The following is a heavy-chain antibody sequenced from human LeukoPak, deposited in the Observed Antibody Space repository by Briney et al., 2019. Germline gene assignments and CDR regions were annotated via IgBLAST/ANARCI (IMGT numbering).Heavy chain of an antibody. CDR2: IYTSGST. CDR1: GGSLSSYY. V-gene: IGHV4-4*07. D-gene: IGHD4-23*01. J-gene: IGHJ4*02. Sequence: PSVTLSLTCTVSGGSLSSYYWSWIRQPAGKGLEWIGRIYTSGSTNYNPSLKSRVTISVDKSKNQFSLKLSSVTAADTAVYYCARATRWVPFDYWGQGTLVTVSS. CDR3: ARATRWVPFDY.